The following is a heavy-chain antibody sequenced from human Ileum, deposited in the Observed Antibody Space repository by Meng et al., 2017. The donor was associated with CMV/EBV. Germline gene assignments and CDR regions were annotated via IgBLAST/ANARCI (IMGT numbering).Heavy chain of an antibody. D-gene: IGHD1-14*01. CDR1: GFTFSNSY. Sequence: GESLTISCAASGFTFSNSYMTWVRQAPGKGLEWVGRIRRKIDDETVVYGAPVNGRFTISRDDSKNTLFLQMNSLKSDDTALYYCGAGMGMSEFDYWGRGTLVTVSS. CDR2: IRRKIDDETV. J-gene: IGHJ4*02. CDR3: GAGMGMSEFDY. V-gene: IGHV3-15*01.